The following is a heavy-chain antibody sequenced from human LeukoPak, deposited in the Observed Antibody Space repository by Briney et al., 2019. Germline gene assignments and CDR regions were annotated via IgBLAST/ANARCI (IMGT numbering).Heavy chain of an antibody. D-gene: IGHD1-26*01. CDR3: ARDIGGSYTAIDY. J-gene: IGHJ4*02. CDR2: ITSSGNSM. CDR1: GFTFSTYS. V-gene: IGHV3-48*04. Sequence: PGGSLRLSCAASGFTFSTYSMNWVRQAPGKGLAWVSFITSSGNSMSYADSVKGRFTISRDNAKNSLYLQMNSLRAEDTAVDYCARDIGGSYTAIDYWGQGTLVTVSS.